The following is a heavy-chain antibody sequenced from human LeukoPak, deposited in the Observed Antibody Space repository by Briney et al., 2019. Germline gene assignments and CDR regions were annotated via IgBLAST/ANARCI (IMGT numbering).Heavy chain of an antibody. CDR1: GFTFSSYA. V-gene: IGHV3-30-3*01. Sequence: GGSLRLSCAASGFTFSSYAMHWVRQAPGKGLEWVAVISYDGSNKCYADSVKGRFTISRDNSKNTLYLQMNSLRAEDTAVYYGAGGYSGYDEYGMDVWGQGTTVTVSS. J-gene: IGHJ6*02. CDR2: ISYDGSNK. D-gene: IGHD5-12*01. CDR3: AGGYSGYDEYGMDV.